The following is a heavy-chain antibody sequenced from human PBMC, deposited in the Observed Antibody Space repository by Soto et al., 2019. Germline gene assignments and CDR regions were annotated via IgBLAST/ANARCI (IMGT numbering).Heavy chain of an antibody. D-gene: IGHD3-16*02. CDR1: GGSISSYY. CDR2: IYYSGST. J-gene: IGHJ6*03. CDR3: ARTVNYYYYMDV. V-gene: IGHV4-59*08. Sequence: SETLSLTCTVSGGSISSYYWNWIRQPPGKGLEWIGYIYYSGSTNYNPSLKSRVTISVDTSKNQFSLKLSSVTAADTAVYYCARTVNYYYYMDVWVKGTTVTVSS.